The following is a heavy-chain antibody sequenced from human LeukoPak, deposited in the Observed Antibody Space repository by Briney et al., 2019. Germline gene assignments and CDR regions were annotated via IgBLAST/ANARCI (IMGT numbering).Heavy chain of an antibody. CDR2: IYTSGST. J-gene: IGHJ5*02. CDR1: GGSISSGSYY. Sequence: SETLSLTCTVSGGSISSGSYYWSWIRQPAGKGLEWIGRIYTSGSTNYNPSLKSRVTISVDTSKNQFSLKLSSVTAADTAVYYCARVARAAGSGSSPYFDPWGQGTLVTVSS. D-gene: IGHD3-10*01. CDR3: ARVARAAGSGSSPYFDP. V-gene: IGHV4-61*02.